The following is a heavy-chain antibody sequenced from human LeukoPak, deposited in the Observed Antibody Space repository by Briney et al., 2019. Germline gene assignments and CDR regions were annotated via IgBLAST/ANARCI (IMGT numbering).Heavy chain of an antibody. V-gene: IGHV5-51*01. CDR3: ARLKGYYDSSGSLFDY. CDR1: GYIFTSYW. CDR2: IYPGDSDT. J-gene: IGHJ4*02. D-gene: IGHD3-22*01. Sequence: GESLKISCKGSGYIFTSYWIGWVRQVPGKGLEWMGIIYPGDSDTRYSPSFQGQVTISADKSISTAYLQWSSLKASDTAMYYCARLKGYYDSSGSLFDYWGQGTLVTVSS.